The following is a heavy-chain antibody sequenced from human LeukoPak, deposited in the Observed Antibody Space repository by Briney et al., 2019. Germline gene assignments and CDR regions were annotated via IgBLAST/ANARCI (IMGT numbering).Heavy chain of an antibody. CDR2: IYYSGST. CDR1: GGSISSYY. V-gene: IGHV4-59*01. J-gene: IGHJ4*02. Sequence: RSSETLSLTCTVSGGSISSYYWSWIRQPPGKGLEWIGYIYYSGSTNYNPSLKSRVTISVDTSKNQFSLKLSSVTAADTAVYYCASRYSSSWGTFDYWGQGTLVTVSS. D-gene: IGHD6-13*01. CDR3: ASRYSSSWGTFDY.